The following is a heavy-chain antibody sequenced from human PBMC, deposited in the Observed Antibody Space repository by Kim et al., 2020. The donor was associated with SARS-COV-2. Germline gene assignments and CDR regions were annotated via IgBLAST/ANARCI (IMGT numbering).Heavy chain of an antibody. Sequence: ASVKVSCKASGYTFTSYGISWVRQAPGQGLEWMGWISAYNGNTNYAQKLQGRVTMTTDTSTSTAYMELRSLRSDDTAVYYCARAIVVVPAADNDYYYYYGMDVWGQGTTVTVSS. V-gene: IGHV1-18*04. CDR1: GYTFTSYG. D-gene: IGHD2-2*01. CDR2: ISAYNGNT. J-gene: IGHJ6*02. CDR3: ARAIVVVPAADNDYYYYYGMDV.